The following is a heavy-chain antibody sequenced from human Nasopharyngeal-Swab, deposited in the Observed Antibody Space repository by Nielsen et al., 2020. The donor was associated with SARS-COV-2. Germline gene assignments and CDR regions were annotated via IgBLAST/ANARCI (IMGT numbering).Heavy chain of an antibody. CDR2: VSFDGSKK. CDR3: ARDTSVDIVLLYYGMDV. V-gene: IGHV3-30*03. J-gene: IGHJ6*01. Sequence: GESLEISCAASGFTFNSHGMHWVREAPGKGLEWVAVVSFDGSKKYYADSVKGRFTISRDSSKNTLYLQMNSLRAEDTAVYYCARDTSVDIVLLYYGMDVWGQGTTVTVSS. CDR1: GFTFNSHG. D-gene: IGHD5-12*01.